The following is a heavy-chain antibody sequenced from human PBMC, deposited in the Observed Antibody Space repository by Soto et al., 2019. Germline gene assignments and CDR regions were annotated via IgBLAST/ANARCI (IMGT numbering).Heavy chain of an antibody. CDR1: GGSISSYY. CDR2: IYYSGST. V-gene: IGHV4-59*12. D-gene: IGHD3-22*01. J-gene: IGHJ4*02. Sequence: SETLSLTCTVSGGSISSYYWSWIRQPPGKGLEWIGYIYYSGSTNYNPSLKSRVTISVDTSKNQFSLKLSSVTAADTAVYYCASYYDSSGPGGSYYFDYWGQGTQVTVSS. CDR3: ASYYDSSGPGGSYYFDY.